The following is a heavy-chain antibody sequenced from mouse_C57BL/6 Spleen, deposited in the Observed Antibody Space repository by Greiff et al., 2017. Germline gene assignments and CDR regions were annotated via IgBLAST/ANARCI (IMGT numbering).Heavy chain of an antibody. CDR1: GFNIKDYY. D-gene: IGHD2-3*01. J-gene: IGHJ3*01. CDR2: IDPEDGET. Sequence: VQLKQSGAELVKPGASVKLSCTASGFNIKDYYMHWVKQRTEQGLEWIGRIDPEDGETKYAQKFQGKATITADTSSNTAYLQLSSLTSAVTAVSYCDCSYDAYCIAYWGQGTLVTVSA. V-gene: IGHV14-2*01. CDR3: DCSYDAYCIAY.